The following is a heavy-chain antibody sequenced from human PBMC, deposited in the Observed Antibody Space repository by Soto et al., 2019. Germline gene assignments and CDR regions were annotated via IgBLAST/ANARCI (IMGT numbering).Heavy chain of an antibody. CDR1: GYTFTGYY. CDR2: INPNSGGT. J-gene: IGHJ4*02. Sequence: GASVKVSCKASGYTFTGYYMHWVRQAPGQGLEWMGRINPNSGGTNYAQKFQGWVTMTRDTSISTAYMELSRLRSDDTAVYYCARALGYCSGGSCYPNHFDYWGQGTLVTVSS. V-gene: IGHV1-2*04. CDR3: ARALGYCSGGSCYPNHFDY. D-gene: IGHD2-15*01.